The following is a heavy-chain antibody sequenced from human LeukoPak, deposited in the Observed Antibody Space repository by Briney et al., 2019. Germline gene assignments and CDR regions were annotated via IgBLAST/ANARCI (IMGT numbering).Heavy chain of an antibody. CDR2: SVYSGTT. Sequence: SQTLSLTCTVSGVTVSGDYCSWIGQPPGKGMDWIGYSVYSGTTLYSPSLKSRVTISVDTSKNQFSLKLSSVTAADTAVYYCARHVKDIVVVPAAYYFDYWGQGTLVTVSS. D-gene: IGHD2-2*01. J-gene: IGHJ4*02. CDR1: GVTVSGDY. CDR3: ARHVKDIVVVPAAYYFDY. V-gene: IGHV4-59*08.